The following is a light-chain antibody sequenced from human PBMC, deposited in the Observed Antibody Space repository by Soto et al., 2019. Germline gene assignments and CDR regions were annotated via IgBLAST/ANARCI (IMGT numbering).Light chain of an antibody. J-gene: IGLJ3*02. V-gene: IGLV2-23*01. Sequence: QSALTQPASVSGSLGQSITISCTGTGSDVGSYKLVSWYQQHPRKAPKLIIFEGINRPSGVSNRFSGSKSDNTASLTISGLQAEDEADYYCCSYVGTWVFGGGTKLTVL. CDR2: EGI. CDR1: GSDVGSYKL. CDR3: CSYVGTWV.